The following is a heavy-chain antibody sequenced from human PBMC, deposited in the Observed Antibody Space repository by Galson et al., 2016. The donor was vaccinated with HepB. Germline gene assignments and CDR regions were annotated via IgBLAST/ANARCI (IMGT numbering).Heavy chain of an antibody. CDR3: AIRLYSSGSSDY. CDR1: GYTFTDYW. D-gene: IGHD6-19*01. Sequence: QSGAEVKKPGESLKISCETSGYTFTDYWIGWVRQLPGKGLEWMGITYPREFDTRYSPSFHGQVTISAGKSISTLYLHWSSLKASDTAIYYCAIRLYSSGSSDYWGQGTLVTVSS. V-gene: IGHV5-51*01. J-gene: IGHJ4*02. CDR2: TYPREFDT.